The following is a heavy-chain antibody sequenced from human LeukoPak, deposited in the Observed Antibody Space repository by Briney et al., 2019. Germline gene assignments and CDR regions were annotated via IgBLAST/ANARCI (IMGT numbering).Heavy chain of an antibody. CDR3: ARDRSTTGTSLTYY. D-gene: IGHD1-1*01. CDR2: INPISGGT. Sequence: ASVKVSCKVSGYTFTTYYMHWVRQAPGQGLEWMGWINPISGGTDYAQKFQGRVTMTRDTSITTVYMDLSRLTSDDTAVYYCARDRSTTGTSLTYYWGQGTVVTVSS. CDR1: GYTFTTYY. V-gene: IGHV1-2*02. J-gene: IGHJ4*02.